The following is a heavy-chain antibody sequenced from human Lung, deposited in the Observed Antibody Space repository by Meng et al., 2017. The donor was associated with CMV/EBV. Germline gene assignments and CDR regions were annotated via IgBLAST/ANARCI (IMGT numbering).Heavy chain of an antibody. V-gene: IGHV3-21*01. CDR2: ISSSSSYI. J-gene: IGHJ4*02. CDR1: GFTFSSYS. CDR3: ARDLAFGGWYAY. Sequence: GGSLRLSCAASGFTFSSYSMNWVRQAPGKGLEWVSSISSSSSYIYYADSVKGRFTISRDNAKNSLYLQMNSLRAEDTAVYYCARDLAFGGWYAYWGQGTLVTVSS. D-gene: IGHD6-19*01.